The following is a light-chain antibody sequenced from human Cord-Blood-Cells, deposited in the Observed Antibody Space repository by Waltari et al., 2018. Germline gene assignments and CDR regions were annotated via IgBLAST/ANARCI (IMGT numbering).Light chain of an antibody. J-gene: IGLJ3*02. CDR1: SSDVRGYNY. CDR2: DVS. CDR3: SSYTSSSTWV. V-gene: IGLV2-14*03. Sequence: QSALTPPASVSGSHGQSITISCTGTSSDVRGYNYVSWYQQHPGKAPKLMIYDVSNRPSGVSNRFYGSKSGNTASLTISGLQAEDEADYYCSSYTSSSTWVFGGGTKLTVL.